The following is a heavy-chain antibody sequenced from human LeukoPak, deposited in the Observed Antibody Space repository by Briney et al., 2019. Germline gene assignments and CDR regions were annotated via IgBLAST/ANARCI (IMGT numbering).Heavy chain of an antibody. CDR1: GGSISSYY. D-gene: IGHD1-14*01. J-gene: IGHJ6*03. Sequence: SETLSPTCTVSGGSISSYYWSWIRQPPGKGLEWIGYIYTSGSTNYNPSLKSRVTISVDTSKNQFSLKLSSVTAADTAVYYCARLAPHKPRPSYYSYYMDVWGKGTTVTVSS. V-gene: IGHV4-4*09. CDR3: ARLAPHKPRPSYYSYYMDV. CDR2: IYTSGST.